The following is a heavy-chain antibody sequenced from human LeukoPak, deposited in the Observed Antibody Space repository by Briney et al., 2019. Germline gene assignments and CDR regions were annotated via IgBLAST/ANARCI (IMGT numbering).Heavy chain of an antibody. J-gene: IGHJ6*03. Sequence: GASVKVSCKASGYTFTGYYMHWVRQAPGQGLEWMGWINPNSGGTNYAQKFQGRVTMTRDTSISTAYMELSRLRSDDTAVYYCARDANDYSNYSGIYYYYYYMDVWGKGTTVTVSS. CDR1: GYTFTGYY. CDR3: ARDANDYSNYSGIYYYYYYMDV. CDR2: INPNSGGT. D-gene: IGHD4-11*01. V-gene: IGHV1-2*02.